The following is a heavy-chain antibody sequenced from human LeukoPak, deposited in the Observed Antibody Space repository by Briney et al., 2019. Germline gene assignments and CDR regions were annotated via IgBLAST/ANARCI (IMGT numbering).Heavy chain of an antibody. CDR3: ARYSSSWYWFDP. V-gene: IGHV4-30-2*01. CDR1: GGSISSGGYS. Sequence: SQTLSLTCAVSGGSISSGGYSWSWIRQPPGKGLEWIGYIYHSGSTYYNPSLKSRVTISVDRSKNQFSLKLSSVTAADTAVYYCARYSSSWYWFDPWGQGTLVTISS. CDR2: IYHSGST. D-gene: IGHD6-13*01. J-gene: IGHJ5*02.